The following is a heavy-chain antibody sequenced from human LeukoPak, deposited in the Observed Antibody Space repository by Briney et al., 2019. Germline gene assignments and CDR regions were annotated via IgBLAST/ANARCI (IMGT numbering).Heavy chain of an antibody. D-gene: IGHD2-2*01. CDR1: GGSISSSNW. J-gene: IGHJ6*04. CDR2: IYHSGST. V-gene: IGHV4-4*02. CDR3: ARRYCSSTSCFDNGMDV. Sequence: PSGTLSLTCAVSGGSISSSNWWGWVRQPPGKGLEWIGEIYHSGSTNYNPSLKSRVTISVDKSKNQFSLKLSSVTAADTAVYYCARRYCSSTSCFDNGMDVWGKGTTVTVSS.